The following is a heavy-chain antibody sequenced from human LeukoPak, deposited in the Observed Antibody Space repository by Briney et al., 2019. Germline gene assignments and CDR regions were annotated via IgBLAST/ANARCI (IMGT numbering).Heavy chain of an antibody. J-gene: IGHJ4*02. CDR2: IWYDGSNK. D-gene: IGHD2-2*02. CDR3: ATHCSSTSCYMY. V-gene: IGHV3-33*01. Sequence: PGGSLRLSCAASGFTFSNYGMHWVRQVPGKGLEWVAVIWYDGSNKYYADSVKGRFTISRDNPKNTLYLQMNSLRAEDTAVYYCATHCSSTSCYMYWGQGTLVTVSS. CDR1: GFTFSNYG.